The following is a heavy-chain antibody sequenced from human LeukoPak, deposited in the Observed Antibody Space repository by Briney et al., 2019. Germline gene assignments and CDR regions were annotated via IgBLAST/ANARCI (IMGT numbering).Heavy chain of an antibody. D-gene: IGHD6-6*01. Sequence: SETLSLTCTVSGGSISGYCWTWIRQPPGKGLEWVEYIYSSGSTNYNPSIKRRVPISVDTSKNQFSLRLSSVNAADTAVYYCARQRYSSSSSYFDFWGQGTLVSVSS. CDR2: IYSSGST. V-gene: IGHV4-59*08. J-gene: IGHJ4*02. CDR1: GGSISGYC. CDR3: ARQRYSSSSSYFDF.